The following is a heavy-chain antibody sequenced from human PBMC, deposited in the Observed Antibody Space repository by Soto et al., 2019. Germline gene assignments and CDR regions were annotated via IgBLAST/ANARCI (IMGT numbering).Heavy chain of an antibody. J-gene: IGHJ4*02. CDR1: GFTFSSYG. CDR3: AKDDEYSSSSVDFDY. Sequence: QVQLVESGGGVVQPGRSLRLSCAASGFTFSSYGMHWVRQAPGKGLEWVAVISYDGSNKYYADSVKGRFTISRDNSKNTLYLQMNSLRAEDTAVYYCAKDDEYSSSSVDFDYWGQGTLVTVSS. V-gene: IGHV3-30*18. CDR2: ISYDGSNK. D-gene: IGHD6-6*01.